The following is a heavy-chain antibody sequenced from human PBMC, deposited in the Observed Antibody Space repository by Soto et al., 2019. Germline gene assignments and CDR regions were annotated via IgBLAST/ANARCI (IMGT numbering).Heavy chain of an antibody. Sequence: GESLKISCAASGFTFSSYAMHWVRQAPGKGLEWVAVISYDGSNKYYADPVKGRFTISRDNSKNTLYLQMNSLRTEDTAVNYCARDPWFGELLPLCGFDYWGQGTLVTVSS. D-gene: IGHD3-10*01. V-gene: IGHV3-30-3*01. CDR1: GFTFSSYA. CDR3: ARDPWFGELLPLCGFDY. CDR2: ISYDGSNK. J-gene: IGHJ4*02.